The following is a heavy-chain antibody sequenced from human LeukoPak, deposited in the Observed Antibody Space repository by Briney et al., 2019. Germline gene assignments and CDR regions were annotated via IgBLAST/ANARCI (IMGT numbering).Heavy chain of an antibody. CDR1: GFTFSSHS. J-gene: IGHJ4*02. CDR2: MSSSSRYI. V-gene: IGHV3-21*01. CDR3: AREGIHESSDPDY. D-gene: IGHD3-22*01. Sequence: GGSLRLSCAASGFTFSSHSMNWVRQAPGKGLEWVSSMSSSSRYIYYADSVKGRFTISRDNAKNSLYLQMNSLRAEDTAVYYCAREGIHESSDPDYWGQGTLVTVSS.